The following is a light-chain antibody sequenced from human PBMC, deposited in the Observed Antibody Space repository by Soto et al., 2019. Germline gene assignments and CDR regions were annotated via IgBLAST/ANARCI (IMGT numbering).Light chain of an antibody. V-gene: IGKV3-15*01. CDR2: GAS. CDR1: QSVSNN. CDR3: QQYNNWPRT. Sequence: IALTQSPGTLSLSPGERATLSCMASQSVSNNYLAWYQQKPGQAPRLLIYGASTRATGIPARFSGSGSGTEFTLTISSLQSEDFAVYYCQQYNNWPRTFGQGTKVDI. J-gene: IGKJ1*01.